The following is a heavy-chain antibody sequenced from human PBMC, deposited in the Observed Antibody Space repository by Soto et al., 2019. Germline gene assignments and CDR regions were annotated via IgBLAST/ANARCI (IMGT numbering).Heavy chain of an antibody. D-gene: IGHD3-10*01. V-gene: IGHV4-59*08. CDR1: GGSISSYY. CDR3: ARNYGPGYTFDY. J-gene: IGHJ4*02. CDR2: IYYSGTT. Sequence: QVQLQESGPGLVKPSETLSLTCTVSGGSISSYYWSWIRQPPGKGLEWIGYIYYSGTTNYNPSLKCRVTISVDTSKNQFSLKLSSGTAADTAVYYCARNYGPGYTFDYWGQGTLVTVSS.